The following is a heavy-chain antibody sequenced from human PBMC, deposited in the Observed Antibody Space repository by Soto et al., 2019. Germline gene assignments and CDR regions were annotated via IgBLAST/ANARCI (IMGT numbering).Heavy chain of an antibody. D-gene: IGHD5-12*01. Sequence: GGSLRLSCAASGFTFSSYGMHWVRQAPGKGLEWVAVISYDGSNKYYADSVKGRFTISRDNSKNTLYLQMNSLRAEDTAVYYCAKDLATITYYYYYYGMDVWGQGTTVTVSS. CDR1: GFTFSSYG. J-gene: IGHJ6*02. CDR3: AKDLATITYYYYYYGMDV. CDR2: ISYDGSNK. V-gene: IGHV3-30*18.